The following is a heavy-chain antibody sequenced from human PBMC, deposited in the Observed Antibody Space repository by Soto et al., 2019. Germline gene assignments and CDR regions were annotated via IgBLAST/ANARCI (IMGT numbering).Heavy chain of an antibody. CDR3: AADGVGAAEGYYYYYGMDV. D-gene: IGHD1-26*01. CDR1: GFTFTSSA. V-gene: IGHV1-58*01. CDR2: IVVGSGNT. Sequence: SVKVSCKASGFTFTSSAVQWVRQARGQRLEWIGWIVVGSGNTNYAQKFQERVTITRDMSTSTAYMELSSLRSEDTAVYYCAADGVGAAEGYYYYYGMDVWGQGTTVTVSS. J-gene: IGHJ6*02.